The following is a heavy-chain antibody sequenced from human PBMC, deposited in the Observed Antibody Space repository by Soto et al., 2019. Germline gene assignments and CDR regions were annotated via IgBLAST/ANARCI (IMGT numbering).Heavy chain of an antibody. CDR3: ASFGRGPTRSSRKVMNYYYGMDV. V-gene: IGHV1-69*01. CDR2: IIPIFGTA. D-gene: IGHD6-13*01. CDR1: GGTFSSYA. Sequence: QVQLVQSGAEVKKPGSSVKVSCKASGGTFSSYAISWVRQAPGQGLEWMGGIIPIFGTANYAQKFQGRVTITADESTSTAYMELSSLRSEDTAVYYCASFGRGPTRSSRKVMNYYYGMDVWGQGTTVTVSS. J-gene: IGHJ6*02.